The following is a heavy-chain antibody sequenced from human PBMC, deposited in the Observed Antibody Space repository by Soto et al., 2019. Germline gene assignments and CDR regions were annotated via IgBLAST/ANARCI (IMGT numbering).Heavy chain of an antibody. J-gene: IGHJ5*02. V-gene: IGHV3-11*05. Sequence: QVPLVESGGGLVKPGGSLRLSCAASGFTFSDYYMSWIRQAPGKGLEWVSYISSSSSYTNYADSVKGRFTISRDNAKNSLYLQMNSLRAEDTAVYYCARVVTMVRGVIMRWFDPWGQGTLVTVSS. CDR3: ARVVTMVRGVIMRWFDP. CDR1: GFTFSDYY. D-gene: IGHD3-10*01. CDR2: ISSSSSYT.